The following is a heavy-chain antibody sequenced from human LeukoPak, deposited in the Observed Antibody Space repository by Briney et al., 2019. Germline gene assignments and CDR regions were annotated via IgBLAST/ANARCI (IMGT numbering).Heavy chain of an antibody. J-gene: IGHJ3*02. CDR1: GDSISRRDYS. CDR3: AGPSFGEGTFDI. D-gene: IGHD3-10*01. Sequence: SETLSLTCAVFGDSISRRDYSGSWIRQPPGKARGWIGYIFHDGSTQYNPSLKSRVTISLDRSKSQLSLNLNAVTAADTAVYYCAGPSFGEGTFDIWGQGTMVTVSS. V-gene: IGHV4-30-2*01. CDR2: IFHDGST.